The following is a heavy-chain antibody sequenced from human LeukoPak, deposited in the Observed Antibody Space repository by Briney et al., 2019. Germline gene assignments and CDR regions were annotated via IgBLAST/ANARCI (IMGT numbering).Heavy chain of an antibody. CDR2: ISYDGSNK. V-gene: IGHV3-30*18. CDR3: AKESYSGSYFYY. J-gene: IGHJ4*02. CDR1: GFTFSSYG. D-gene: IGHD1-26*01. Sequence: GGSLRFSCAASGFTFSSYGMHWVRQAPGKGLEWVAVISYDGSNKYYADSVKGRFTISRDNSKNTLYPQMNSLRAEDTAVYYCAKESYSGSYFYYWGQGTLVTVSS.